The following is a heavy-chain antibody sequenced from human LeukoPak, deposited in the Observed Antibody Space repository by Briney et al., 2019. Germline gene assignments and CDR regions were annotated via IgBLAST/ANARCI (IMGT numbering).Heavy chain of an antibody. CDR3: ASADDSSGYLDY. CDR2: IYYSGST. J-gene: IGHJ4*02. D-gene: IGHD3-22*01. V-gene: IGHV4-59*01. CDR1: GGSISSYY. Sequence: PSETLSLTCSVSGGSISSYYWSWIRQPPGKGLEWIGYIYYSGSTNYNPSLKSRVTISVDTSKNQFSLKVSSVTAADTAVYYCASADDSSGYLDYWGQGTLVTVSS.